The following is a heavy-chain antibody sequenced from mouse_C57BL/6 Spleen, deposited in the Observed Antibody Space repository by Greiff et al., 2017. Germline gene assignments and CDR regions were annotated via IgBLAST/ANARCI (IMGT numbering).Heavy chain of an antibody. CDR1: GYAFSSSW. CDR2: IYPGDGDT. V-gene: IGHV1-82*01. CDR3: ARCGSNFGNYAMDY. Sequence: QVQLKESGPELVKPGASVKISCKASGYAFSSSWMNWVKQRPGKGLEWIGRIYPGDGDTNYNGKFKGKATLTADKSSSTAYMQLSSLTSEDSAVYVCARCGSNFGNYAMDYWGQGTSVTVSS. D-gene: IGHD1-1*01. J-gene: IGHJ4*01.